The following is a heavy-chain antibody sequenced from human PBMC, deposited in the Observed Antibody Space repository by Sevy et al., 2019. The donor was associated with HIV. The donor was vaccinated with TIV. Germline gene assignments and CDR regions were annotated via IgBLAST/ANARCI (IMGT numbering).Heavy chain of an antibody. Sequence: GGSLRLSCAASGFTFSSYWMSWVRQAPGKGLEWVANIKQDGSGKYYVVSVKGRFTISRDNAKNSLYLQMNSLRAEDTAVYYCARDYPNNYYDSSGTNYYYGMDVWGQGTTVTVSS. CDR3: ARDYPNNYYDSSGTNYYYGMDV. CDR1: GFTFSSYW. J-gene: IGHJ6*02. V-gene: IGHV3-7*01. D-gene: IGHD3-22*01. CDR2: IKQDGSGK.